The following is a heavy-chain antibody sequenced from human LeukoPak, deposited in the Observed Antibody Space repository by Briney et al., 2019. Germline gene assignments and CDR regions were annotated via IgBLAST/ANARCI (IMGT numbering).Heavy chain of an antibody. J-gene: IGHJ4*02. CDR3: AREGELGGYCSSTSCYTFDY. CDR2: INWNGGST. D-gene: IGHD2-2*02. Sequence: GGSLRLSCAASRYTFDDYGMSWGRQAPGKGLEWVSGINWNGGSTGYADSVKGRFTISRDNAKNSLYLQMNSLRAEDTALYYCAREGELGGYCSSTSCYTFDYWGQGTLVTVSS. V-gene: IGHV3-20*04. CDR1: RYTFDDYG.